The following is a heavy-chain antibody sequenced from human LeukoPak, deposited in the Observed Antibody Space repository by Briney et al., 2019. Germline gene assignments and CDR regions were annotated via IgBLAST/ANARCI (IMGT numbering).Heavy chain of an antibody. V-gene: IGHV1-46*01. J-gene: IGHJ4*02. D-gene: IGHD5-18*01. CDR2: INPSGGST. CDR3: ARDPSVDTAMSTPYFDY. CDR1: GYTFTSHY. Sequence: ASVKVSCKASGYTFTSHYMHWVRQAPGQGLEWMGIINPSGGSTSYAQKFQGRVTMTRDTSTSTVYMELNSLRSEDTAVYYCARDPSVDTAMSTPYFDYWGQGTLVTVSS.